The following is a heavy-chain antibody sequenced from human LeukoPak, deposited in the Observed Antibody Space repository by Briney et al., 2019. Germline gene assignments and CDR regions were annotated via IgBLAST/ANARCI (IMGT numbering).Heavy chain of an antibody. CDR3: ARRSLAYCGGDCYSAFDI. CDR2: IYTSGST. Sequence: SQTLSLTCTVSGGSISSGSYYWSWIRQPAGKGLEWIGRIYTSGSTNYNPSLKSRVTISVDTSKNQFSLKLSSVTAADTAVYYCARRSLAYCGGDCYSAFDIWGQGTMVTVSS. D-gene: IGHD2-21*01. V-gene: IGHV4-61*02. J-gene: IGHJ3*02. CDR1: GGSISSGSYY.